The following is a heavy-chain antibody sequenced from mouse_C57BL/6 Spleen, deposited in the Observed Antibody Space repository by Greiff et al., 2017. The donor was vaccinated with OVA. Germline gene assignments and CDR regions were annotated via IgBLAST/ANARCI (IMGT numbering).Heavy chain of an antibody. CDR3: VRPAFYDYDAWFAY. J-gene: IGHJ3*01. V-gene: IGHV10-1*01. CDR2: IRSKSNNYAT. D-gene: IGHD2-4*01. CDR1: GFSFNTYA. Sequence: EVKLVESGGGLVQPKGSLKLSCAASGFSFNTYAMNWVRQAPGKGLEWVARIRSKSNNYATYYADSVKDRFTISRDDSESMLYLQMNNLKTEDTAMYYCVRPAFYDYDAWFAYWGQGTLVTVSA.